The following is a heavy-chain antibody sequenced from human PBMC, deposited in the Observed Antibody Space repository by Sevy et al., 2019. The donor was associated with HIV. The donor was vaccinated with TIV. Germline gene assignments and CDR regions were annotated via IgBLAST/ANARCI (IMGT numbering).Heavy chain of an antibody. D-gene: IGHD2-2*01. V-gene: IGHV3-30*02. J-gene: IGHJ4*02. CDR1: GFTFSSFG. Sequence: GGSLRLSCAASGFTFSSFGMHWVRQAPGKGLEWVALIGLDGSNKYYADSVKGRFTISRDNSKNTLYLQMNSLRAEDTAVYYCAKDPYYCSSPRCYDGPPDYWGQGTLVTVSS. CDR2: IGLDGSNK. CDR3: AKDPYYCSSPRCYDGPPDY.